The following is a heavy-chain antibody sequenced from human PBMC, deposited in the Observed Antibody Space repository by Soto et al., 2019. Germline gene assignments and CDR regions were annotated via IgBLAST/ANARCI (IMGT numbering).Heavy chain of an antibody. CDR2: IYYSGST. J-gene: IGHJ4*02. D-gene: IGHD5-12*01. CDR3: ATIVATIYFDY. V-gene: IGHV4-39*01. CDR1: GGSISSSSYY. Sequence: SETLSLTCTVSGGSISSSSYYWGWIRQPPGKGLEWIGSIYYSGSTYHNPSLKSRVTISVDTSKNQFSLKLSSVTAADTAVYYCATIVATIYFDYWGQGTLVTVSS.